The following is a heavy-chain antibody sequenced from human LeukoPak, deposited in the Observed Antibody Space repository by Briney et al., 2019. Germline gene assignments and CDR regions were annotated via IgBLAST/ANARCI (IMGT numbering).Heavy chain of an antibody. D-gene: IGHD2-21*02. Sequence: GGSLRLSCAASGFTVSSNYMSWVRQAPGKGLEWVSVIYSGGNTYYADSVKGRFTISRDNSKNTLYLQMNRLRPEDTAVYYCARGTVTAPDYWGQGTLVTVSS. CDR3: ARGTVTAPDY. V-gene: IGHV3-53*01. J-gene: IGHJ4*02. CDR1: GFTVSSNY. CDR2: IYSGGNT.